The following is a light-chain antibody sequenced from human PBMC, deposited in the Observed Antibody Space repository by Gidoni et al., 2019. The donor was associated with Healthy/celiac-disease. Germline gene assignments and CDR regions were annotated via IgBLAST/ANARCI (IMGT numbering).Light chain of an antibody. CDR2: SNN. Sequence: QSVLTQLPSASWTPGQRVTISCSAGTSNLGSNSVNWYQHLPGTAPKLLMYSNNQRPSGVPDRFSGSKSGTSASLAISGLQSEDEADYYCAAWDDSLNGHVVFGGGTKLTVL. V-gene: IGLV1-44*01. J-gene: IGLJ2*01. CDR3: AAWDDSLNGHVV. CDR1: TSNLGSNS.